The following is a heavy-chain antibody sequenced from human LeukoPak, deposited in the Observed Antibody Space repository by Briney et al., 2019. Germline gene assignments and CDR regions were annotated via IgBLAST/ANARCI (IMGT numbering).Heavy chain of an antibody. J-gene: IGHJ4*02. CDR2: ISSSGTTI. CDR1: GFTFSYYS. V-gene: IGHV3-48*01. CDR3: ARESDKHYDFWSGYLALDH. Sequence: GGSLRLSCAASGFTFSYYSMNWVRQAPGKGLEWVSYISSSGTTIYYADSVKGRFTTSRDNAKNSLYLQMNSLRVEDTAVYYCARESDKHYDFWSGYLALDHWGQGTLVTVSS. D-gene: IGHD3-3*01.